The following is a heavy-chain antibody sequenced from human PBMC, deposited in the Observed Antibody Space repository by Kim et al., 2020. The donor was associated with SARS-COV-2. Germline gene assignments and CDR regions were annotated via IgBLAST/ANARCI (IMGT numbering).Heavy chain of an antibody. Sequence: SETLSLTCTVSGGSISSSGYYWGWIRQPPGKGLEWIGSIYYSGSTYYNPSLKSRVTISVDTSKNQFSLKLSSVTAADTAVYYCARHDCNWRSHNFDYWGQGTPVTVSS. V-gene: IGHV4-39*01. CDR1: GGSISSSGYY. J-gene: IGHJ4*02. CDR3: ARHDCNWRSHNFDY. CDR2: IYYSGST. D-gene: IGHD1-1*01.